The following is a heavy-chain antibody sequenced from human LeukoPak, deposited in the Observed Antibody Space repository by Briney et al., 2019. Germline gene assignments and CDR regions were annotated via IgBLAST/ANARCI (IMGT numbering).Heavy chain of an antibody. CDR3: ARDRGRAAGIVYGY. Sequence: ASVKVSCKTSGYSFTDYYIHWVRQAPGQGLEWMGWINPKNGGTNFAQKLQGRVTMTTDTSTSTAYMELRSLRSDDTAVYYCARDRGRAAGIVYGYWGQGTLVTVSS. CDR2: INPKNGGT. J-gene: IGHJ4*02. V-gene: IGHV1-18*04. CDR1: GYSFTDYY. D-gene: IGHD6-13*01.